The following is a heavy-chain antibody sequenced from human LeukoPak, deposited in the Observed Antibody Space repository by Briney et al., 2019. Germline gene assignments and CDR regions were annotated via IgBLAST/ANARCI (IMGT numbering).Heavy chain of an antibody. CDR3: ARDFAAAGIFDY. J-gene: IGHJ4*02. Sequence: PGGSLRLSCAASGFTFSNYWMSWVRQAPGKGLEWVANIKQDGSEKYYVDSVKGRFTISRDHAKNSLFLQMNSLRAEDTAVYYCARDFAAAGIFDYWGQGTLVTVSS. D-gene: IGHD6-13*01. V-gene: IGHV3-7*01. CDR1: GFTFSNYW. CDR2: IKQDGSEK.